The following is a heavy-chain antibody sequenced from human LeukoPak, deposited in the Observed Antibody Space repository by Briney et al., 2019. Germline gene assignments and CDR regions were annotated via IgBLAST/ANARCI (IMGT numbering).Heavy chain of an antibody. V-gene: IGHV4-59*01. D-gene: IGHD4-23*01. CDR1: GASIRTYY. Sequence: SETLSLTCAVSGASIRTYYWSWIRQPPGKGLEWIGYIYYSGTINYNPSLKSRVTISVDTSKNQFSLKLSSVTAADTAVYYCATDYGGNSAFDIWGQGTMVTVSS. CDR3: ATDYGGNSAFDI. CDR2: IYYSGTI. J-gene: IGHJ3*02.